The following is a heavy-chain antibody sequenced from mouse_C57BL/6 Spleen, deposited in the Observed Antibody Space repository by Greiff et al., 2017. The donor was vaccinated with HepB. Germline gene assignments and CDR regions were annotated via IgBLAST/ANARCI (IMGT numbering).Heavy chain of an antibody. V-gene: IGHV1-55*01. Sequence: VQLQQPGAELVKPGASVKMSCKASGYTFTSYWITWVKQRPGQGLEWIGDIYPGSGSTNYNEKFKSKATLTVDTSSSTAYMQLSSLTSEDCAVYYCAREGIYYDYDGYYFDYWGQGTTLTVSS. CDR2: IYPGSGST. D-gene: IGHD2-4*01. CDR1: GYTFTSYW. J-gene: IGHJ2*01. CDR3: AREGIYYDYDGYYFDY.